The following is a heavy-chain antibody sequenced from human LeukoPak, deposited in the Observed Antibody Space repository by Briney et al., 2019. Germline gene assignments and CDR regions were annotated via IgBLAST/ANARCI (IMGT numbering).Heavy chain of an antibody. J-gene: IGHJ3*02. D-gene: IGHD5-18*01. CDR3: ARRTAMVLFDI. V-gene: IGHV4-39*01. Sequence: SETLSLTCTVSGGSISSSSYYWGWIRQPPGKGLEWSGSIYYSGSTYYNPSLKSRVTISVDTSKNQFSLKLSSVTAADTAVYYCARRTAMVLFDIWGQGTMVTVSS. CDR2: IYYSGST. CDR1: GGSISSSSYY.